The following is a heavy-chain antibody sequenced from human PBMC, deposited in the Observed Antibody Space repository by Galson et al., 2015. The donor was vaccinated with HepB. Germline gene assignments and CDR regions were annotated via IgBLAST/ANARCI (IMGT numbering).Heavy chain of an antibody. J-gene: IGHJ4*02. V-gene: IGHV3-74*01. CDR1: GFAFSNYI. D-gene: IGHD5-24*01. CDR3: VRDKDGYNY. CDR2: IANDGSAT. Sequence: SLRLSCAASGFAFSNYIMHWVRQSPEKGLVWLSRIANDGSATHYADSVKGRFTISRDNAKNTLYLQMNSPRAEDTAVYYCVRDKDGYNYWGQGTLVTVSS.